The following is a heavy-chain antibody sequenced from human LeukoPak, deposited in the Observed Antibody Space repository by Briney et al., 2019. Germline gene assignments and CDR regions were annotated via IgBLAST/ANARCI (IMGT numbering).Heavy chain of an antibody. V-gene: IGHV1-46*01. CDR1: GYPFTSYY. Sequence: GASVKVSCKASGYPFTSYYIYWVRQAAGQGLEWVGKIIPSGGSTSYPQKFQGRVTMTRDTSTTTVYMELNSLRSEDTAVYYCARAFAYGDWYFDLWGRGTPVTVSS. J-gene: IGHJ2*01. CDR2: IIPSGGST. CDR3: ARAFAYGDWYFDL. D-gene: IGHD4-17*01.